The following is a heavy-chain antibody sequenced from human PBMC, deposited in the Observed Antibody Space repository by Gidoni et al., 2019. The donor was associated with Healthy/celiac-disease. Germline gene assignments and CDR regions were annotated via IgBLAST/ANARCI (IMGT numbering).Heavy chain of an antibody. V-gene: IGHV3-33*01. CDR3: ARDTRNYGLGGIPLYYFDY. CDR2: IWYDGSNK. CDR1: GFTFRSYG. Sequence: QVQLVESGGGVVQPGRSLRLSCAASGFTFRSYGRHWVRQASGKGLEWGAVIWYDGSNKYYADSVKGRFTISRDNSKNTLYLQMNSLRAEDTAVYYCARDTRNYGLGGIPLYYFDYWGQGTLVTVSS. D-gene: IGHD1-7*01. J-gene: IGHJ4*02.